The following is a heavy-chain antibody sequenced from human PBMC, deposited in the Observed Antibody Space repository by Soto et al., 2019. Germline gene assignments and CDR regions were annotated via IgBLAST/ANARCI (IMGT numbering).Heavy chain of an antibody. CDR1: GGSVIGDY. CDR2: INHSGST. CDR3: ARGGSYGDYYAMDV. Sequence: LEALSLTYCFYGGSVIGDYWSGVRQPPGKWLEFIGEINHSGSTKYNPSLKSRLTISLDTSKNQFSLKVSSVTAADTAVYYCARGGSYGDYYAMDVWGQGTTVTVSS. V-gene: IGHV4-34*01. D-gene: IGHD4-17*01. J-gene: IGHJ6*02.